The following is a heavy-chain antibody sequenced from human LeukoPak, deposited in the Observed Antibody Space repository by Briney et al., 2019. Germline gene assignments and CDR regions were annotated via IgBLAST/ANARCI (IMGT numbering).Heavy chain of an antibody. D-gene: IGHD3-22*01. V-gene: IGHV3-7*01. J-gene: IGHJ4*02. CDR2: IKQDGSEK. Sequence: PGGSLRLSCAASGFTSSDHDMDWVRQAPGKGLEWVANIKQDGSEKYYVDSVKGRFTISRDNAKNSLYLQMNSLRAEDTAVYYCARDAARRGYSRRRYYYYFDYWGQGTLVTVSS. CDR1: GFTSSDHD. CDR3: ARDAARRGYSRRRYYYYFDY.